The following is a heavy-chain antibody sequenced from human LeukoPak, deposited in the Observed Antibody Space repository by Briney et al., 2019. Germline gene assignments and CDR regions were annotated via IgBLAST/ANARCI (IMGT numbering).Heavy chain of an antibody. Sequence: ASVKVSCKASGYTFTSFDINGVRQATGQGLKWMGWMNPNSGNTGYAQKFQGRVTMTRNTSISTAYMELSSLRSEDTAVYYCARGVGYSLTYYFDYWGQGTLVTVSS. D-gene: IGHD5-18*01. CDR1: GYTFTSFD. CDR3: ARGVGYSLTYYFDY. V-gene: IGHV1-8*01. CDR2: MNPNSGNT. J-gene: IGHJ4*02.